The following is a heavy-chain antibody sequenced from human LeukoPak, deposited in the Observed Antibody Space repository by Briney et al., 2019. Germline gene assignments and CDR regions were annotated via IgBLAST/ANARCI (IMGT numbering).Heavy chain of an antibody. Sequence: SETLSLTCAVYGGSFSGYYWSWIRQPPGKGLEWIGEINHSGSTNYNPSLKSRVTISVDTSKNQFSLKLSSVTAADTAVYYCARGQGPVTRYHYGMDVWGQGTTVTVSS. CDR3: ARGQGPVTRYHYGMDV. CDR1: GGSFSGYY. CDR2: INHSGST. D-gene: IGHD4-17*01. V-gene: IGHV4-34*01. J-gene: IGHJ6*02.